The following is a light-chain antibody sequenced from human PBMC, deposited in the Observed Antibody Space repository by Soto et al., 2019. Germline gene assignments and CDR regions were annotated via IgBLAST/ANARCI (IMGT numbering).Light chain of an antibody. Sequence: QAVVTQPPLVSGAPGQRVTISCTGSRSNIGAGYEVHWYQQLPGTAPKLLIYGNNNRPSGVPDRFSGSKSGTSASLAITGLQAEDEADYYCQSYDSSLSALYVFGTGTKVTVL. V-gene: IGLV1-40*01. J-gene: IGLJ1*01. CDR3: QSYDSSLSALYV. CDR2: GNN. CDR1: RSNIGAGYE.